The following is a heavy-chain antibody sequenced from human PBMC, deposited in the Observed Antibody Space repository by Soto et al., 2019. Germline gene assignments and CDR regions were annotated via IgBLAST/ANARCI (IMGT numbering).Heavy chain of an antibody. CDR1: GFTFSSYA. Sequence: GGSLRLSCAASGFTFSSYAMSWVRQAPGKGLEWVSAISGSGGSTYYADSVKGRFTISRDNSKNTLYLQMNSLRAEDTVVYYCAKDHQRVTTSSFDYWGQGTLVTVSS. V-gene: IGHV3-23*01. CDR3: AKDHQRVTTSSFDY. J-gene: IGHJ4*02. CDR2: ISGSGGST. D-gene: IGHD4-17*01.